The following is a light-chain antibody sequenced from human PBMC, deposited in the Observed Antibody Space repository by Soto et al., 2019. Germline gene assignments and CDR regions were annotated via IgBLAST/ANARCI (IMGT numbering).Light chain of an antibody. V-gene: IGKV1-9*01. CDR2: GAS. Sequence: QLNMSPSFVSPSLSDRVTITGRASQGTSSYLAWFQQKPGRAPKLLIYGASTLQSGVPARFSGSGSGTDFTLIISGLQPEDFATYFCQQGDSFPFTFGGGTKVDIK. J-gene: IGKJ4*01. CDR1: QGTSSY. CDR3: QQGDSFPFT.